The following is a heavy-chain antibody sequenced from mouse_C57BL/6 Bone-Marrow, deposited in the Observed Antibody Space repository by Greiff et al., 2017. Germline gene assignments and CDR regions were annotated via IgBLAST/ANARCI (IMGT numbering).Heavy chain of an antibody. Sequence: VQLQQSGAELARPGASVKLSCKASGYTFTSYGISWVKQRTGQGLEWIGEIYPRSGNTYYNEKFKGKATLTADKSSSTAYMELRSLTSEDSGVYFCAPPYCGSSYVYWYFDVWGTGTTVTVSS. V-gene: IGHV1-81*01. J-gene: IGHJ1*03. CDR1: GYTFTSYG. D-gene: IGHD1-1*01. CDR2: IYPRSGNT. CDR3: APPYCGSSYVYWYFDV.